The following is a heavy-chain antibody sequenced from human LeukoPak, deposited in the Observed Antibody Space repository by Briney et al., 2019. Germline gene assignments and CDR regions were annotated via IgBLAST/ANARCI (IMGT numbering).Heavy chain of an antibody. D-gene: IGHD3-22*01. V-gene: IGHV4-59*12. Sequence: SETLSLTCTVSGGSISSYYWSWIRQPPGKGLEWIGYIYYSGSTNYNPSLKSRVTISVDTSKNQFSLKLSSVTAADTAVYYCARRGSYYYDSSGYFGPKFLYYFDYWGQGTLVTVSS. CDR3: ARRGSYYYDSSGYFGPKFLYYFDY. CDR2: IYYSGST. CDR1: GGSISSYY. J-gene: IGHJ4*02.